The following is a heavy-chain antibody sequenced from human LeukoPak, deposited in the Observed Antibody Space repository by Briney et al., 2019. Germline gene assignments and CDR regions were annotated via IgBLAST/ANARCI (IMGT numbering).Heavy chain of an antibody. J-gene: IGHJ4*02. D-gene: IGHD3-22*01. V-gene: IGHV7-4-1*02. CDR1: GYTFTSYA. Sequence: ASVKVSCKASGYTFTSYAMNWVRQAPGQGLEWMGWINTNAGNPTYAQGFTGRFVFSLDTSVSTAYLQISSLKAEDTAVYYCARGVVDYDSSGYPPDDYWGQGTLVTVSS. CDR2: INTNAGNP. CDR3: ARGVVDYDSSGYPPDDY.